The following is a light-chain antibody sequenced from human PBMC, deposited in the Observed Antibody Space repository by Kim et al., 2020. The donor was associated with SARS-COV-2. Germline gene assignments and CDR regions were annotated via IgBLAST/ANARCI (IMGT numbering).Light chain of an antibody. CDR2: DAS. CDR1: QSVRSY. J-gene: IGKJ5*01. Sequence: WSADESSPLSRRARQSVRSYLVWYQPKPGQAPRHLIYDASNRATGIPARFSGSGSGTDFTLTISSLEPEDFAVYYCQQRSNWPPAFGQGTRLEI. CDR3: QQRSNWPPA. V-gene: IGKV3-11*01.